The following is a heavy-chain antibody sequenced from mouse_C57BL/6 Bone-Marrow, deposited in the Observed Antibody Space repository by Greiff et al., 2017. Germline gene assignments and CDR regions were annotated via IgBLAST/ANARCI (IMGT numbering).Heavy chain of an antibody. CDR1: GFTFSSYA. J-gene: IGHJ2*01. V-gene: IGHV5-4*01. CDR3: ARDLELYDY. CDR2: ISDGGSYT. Sequence: EVKLVESGGGLVKPGGSLKLSCAASGFTFSSYAMSWVRQTPEKRLEWVATISDGGSYTYYPDNVKGRFTISRDNAKNNLYLQRSHLKSEDTAMYYCARDLELYDYWGQGTTRTVSS. D-gene: IGHD2-12*01.